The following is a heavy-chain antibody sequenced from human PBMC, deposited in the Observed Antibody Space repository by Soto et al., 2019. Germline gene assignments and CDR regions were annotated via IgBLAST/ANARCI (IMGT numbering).Heavy chain of an antibody. V-gene: IGHV3-74*01. CDR3: ARVVGTAMFSGLLN. CDR1: GFTFIGSW. CDR2: INSDGSRT. D-gene: IGHD5-18*01. Sequence: EVQLVESGGGLVQPGGSLRLPCAASGFTFIGSWMHGVRQAPGKGLVWFSRINSDGSRTSYADSVKGRFTISRDNAKNTLYLQMNSLRAEDTAVYYCARVVGTAMFSGLLNWGQGTLVTVSS. J-gene: IGHJ4*02.